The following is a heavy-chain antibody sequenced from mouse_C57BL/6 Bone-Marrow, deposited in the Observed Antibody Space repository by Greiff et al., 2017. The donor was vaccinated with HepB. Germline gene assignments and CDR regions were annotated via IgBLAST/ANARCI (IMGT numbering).Heavy chain of an antibody. Sequence: EVQVVESGGDLVKPGGSLKLSCAASGFTFSSYGMSWVRQTPDKRLEWVATISSGGSYTYYPDSVKGRFTISRDNARNTLYLQMSSLKSEDTAMYYGARPADQAWFAYWGQGTLVTVSA. CDR2: ISSGGSYT. J-gene: IGHJ3*01. V-gene: IGHV5-6*01. CDR3: ARPADQAWFAY. CDR1: GFTFSSYG.